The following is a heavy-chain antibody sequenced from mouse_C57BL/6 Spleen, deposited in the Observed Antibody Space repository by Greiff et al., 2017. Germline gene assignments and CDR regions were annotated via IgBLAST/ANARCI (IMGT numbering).Heavy chain of an antibody. CDR2: IGPGSGST. V-gene: IGHV1-77*01. CDR1: GYTFTDYY. CDR3: ARSRDSSGYLYYLDD. J-gene: IGHJ2*01. Sequence: QVQLQQSGAELVKPGASVKISCQASGYTFTDYYINWVQQRPGQGLEWIGKIGPGSGSTYYNEKFKGKATLTADKSSSTAYMQLSSLTSEDSAVYFWARSRDSSGYLYYLDDWGQGTTLTVSS. D-gene: IGHD3-2*02.